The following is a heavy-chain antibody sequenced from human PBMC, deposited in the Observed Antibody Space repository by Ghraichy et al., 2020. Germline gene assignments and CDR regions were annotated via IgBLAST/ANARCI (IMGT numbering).Heavy chain of an antibody. V-gene: IGHV3-9*01. CDR2: ISWNSGSI. Sequence: GGSLRLSCAASGFTFDDYAMHWVRQAPGKGLEWVSGISWNSGSIGYADSVKGRFTISRDNAKNSLYLQMNSLRAEDTALYYCAKEVRTGWELLYGPNDAFDIWGQGTMVTVSS. D-gene: IGHD1-26*01. J-gene: IGHJ3*02. CDR3: AKEVRTGWELLYGPNDAFDI. CDR1: GFTFDDYA.